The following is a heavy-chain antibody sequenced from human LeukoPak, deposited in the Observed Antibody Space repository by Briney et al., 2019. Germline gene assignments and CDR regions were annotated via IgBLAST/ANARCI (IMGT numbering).Heavy chain of an antibody. D-gene: IGHD4-17*01. Sequence: GGSWILSCAASGFTFRSYWMHWVRQVPGKGPVWVSRINSEGSSSSFADSVKGRFTISRDNAKNTLYLQMNSLRAEDTAVYYCVRGDNAADYGCYYGLDGWGRGTTVTVSS. CDR1: GFTFRSYW. J-gene: IGHJ6*02. CDR2: INSEGSSS. V-gene: IGHV3-74*01. CDR3: VRGDNAADYGCYYGLDG.